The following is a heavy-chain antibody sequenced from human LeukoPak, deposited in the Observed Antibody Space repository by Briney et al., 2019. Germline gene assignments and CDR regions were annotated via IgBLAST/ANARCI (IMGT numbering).Heavy chain of an antibody. CDR3: AKGGSIGSYFVAFDY. D-gene: IGHD1-26*01. V-gene: IGHV3-23*01. J-gene: IGHJ4*02. Sequence: GGSLRLSCAASGFTFRNYAMSWVRQAPGKGLEWVSAISFSGSDTYYADSVKGRFTISRDNSKNTLYPQMNSLRADDTAVYYCAKGGSIGSYFVAFDYWGQGTLVTVSS. CDR2: ISFSGSDT. CDR1: GFTFRNYA.